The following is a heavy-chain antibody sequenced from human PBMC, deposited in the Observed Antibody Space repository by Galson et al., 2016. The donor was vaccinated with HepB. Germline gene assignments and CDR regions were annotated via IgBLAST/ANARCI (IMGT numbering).Heavy chain of an antibody. Sequence: SLRLSCAASGFTFSSQAMSWVRQAPGKGLEWVSTISHSGGSTYYADSVKGRFTISRDNSKKTLLLQMRGLRAEDTAVYYCAKMITLSYYYSFGTDVWGQGTTVTVSS. CDR3: AKMITLSYYYSFGTDV. CDR2: ISHSGGST. CDR1: GFTFSSQA. J-gene: IGHJ6*02. D-gene: IGHD3-16*01. V-gene: IGHV3-23*01.